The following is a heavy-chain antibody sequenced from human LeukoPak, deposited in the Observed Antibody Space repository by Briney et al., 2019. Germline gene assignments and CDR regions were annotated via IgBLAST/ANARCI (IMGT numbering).Heavy chain of an antibody. CDR3: ARLYYDILTAYYTFDY. CDR1: GFTFSSYV. D-gene: IGHD3-9*01. J-gene: IGHJ4*02. Sequence: PGGSLRLSCAASGFTFSSYVMHWVRQAPGKGLEWVANIKQDGSEKYYVDSVKGRFTISRDNAKNSLYLQMNSLRAEDTAVYYCARLYYDILTAYYTFDYWGQGTLVTVSS. V-gene: IGHV3-7*01. CDR2: IKQDGSEK.